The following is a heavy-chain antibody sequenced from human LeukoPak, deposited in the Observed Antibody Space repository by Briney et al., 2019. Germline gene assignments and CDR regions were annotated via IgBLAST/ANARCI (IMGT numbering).Heavy chain of an antibody. D-gene: IGHD3-16*01. CDR1: GGTFSSYA. J-gene: IGHJ3*02. V-gene: IGHV1-69*13. CDR3: ARVRVFGNDSFDI. Sequence: SVKVSCKASGGTFSSYAISWVRQAPGQGLEWMGGIIPIFGTANYAQKFQGRVTITADESTSTAYMELSSLRSEDTAVYYCARVRVFGNDSFDIWGQGTMVTVSS. CDR2: IIPIFGTA.